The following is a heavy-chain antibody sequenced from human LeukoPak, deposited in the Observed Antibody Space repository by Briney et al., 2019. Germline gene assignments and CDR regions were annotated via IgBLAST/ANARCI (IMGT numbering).Heavy chain of an antibody. CDR2: IRYDGSNK. CDR3: AKEMASLEWSCY. Sequence: AGGSLRLSCAASGFTFSSYGMHWVRQAPGKGLEWVAFIRYDGSNKYYADSVKGRFTISRDNSKNTLYLQMNSLRAEDTAVYYCAKEMASLEWSCYWGQGTLVTVSS. CDR1: GFTFSSYG. D-gene: IGHD3-3*01. J-gene: IGHJ4*02. V-gene: IGHV3-30*02.